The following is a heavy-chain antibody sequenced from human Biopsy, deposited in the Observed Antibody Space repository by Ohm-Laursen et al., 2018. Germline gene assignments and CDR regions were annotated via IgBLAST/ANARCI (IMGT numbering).Heavy chain of an antibody. CDR3: ARGANPFHY. CDR1: GFIFDDYA. CDR2: ITWNSGTI. D-gene: IGHD4/OR15-4a*01. Sequence: SLRLSCTASGFIFDDYAMHWVRQAPGKGLEWVSSITWNSGTIDYADSVKGRFTISRDNAKNSLYLQMNSLRADDTAVYYCARGANPFHYWGRGTLVTVSS. J-gene: IGHJ4*02. V-gene: IGHV3-9*01.